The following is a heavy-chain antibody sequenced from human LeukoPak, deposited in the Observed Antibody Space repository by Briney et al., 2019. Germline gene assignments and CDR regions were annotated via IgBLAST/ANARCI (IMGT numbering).Heavy chain of an antibody. CDR2: INPNSGGT. V-gene: IGHV1-2*02. D-gene: IGHD2-2*01. CDR3: ARGDTVVVPAAILDY. CDR1: GYTFTDYY. J-gene: IGHJ4*02. Sequence: ASVKVSCKASGYTFTDYYMHWVRQASGQGLEWMGWINPNSGGTNYAQKFQGRVTMTRDTSISTAYMELSRLRSDDTAVYYCARGDTVVVPAAILDYWGQGTLVTVSS.